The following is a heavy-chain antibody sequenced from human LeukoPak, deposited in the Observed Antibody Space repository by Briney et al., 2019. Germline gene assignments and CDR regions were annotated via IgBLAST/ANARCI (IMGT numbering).Heavy chain of an antibody. CDR1: GFTFSSYS. CDR2: ISSSSSYI. V-gene: IGHV3-21*01. J-gene: IGHJ6*02. CDR3: AREQNDIRYYYYGMDV. D-gene: IGHD3-9*01. Sequence: PGGSLRLSCAASGFTFSSYSMNWVRQAPGKGLEWVSSISSSSSYIYYADSVKGRFTISRDNAKKSLYLQMNSLRAEDTAVYYCAREQNDIRYYYYGMDVWGQGTTVTVSS.